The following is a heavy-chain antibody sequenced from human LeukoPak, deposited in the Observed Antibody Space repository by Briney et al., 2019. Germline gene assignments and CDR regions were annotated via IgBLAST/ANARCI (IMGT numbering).Heavy chain of an antibody. V-gene: IGHV1-69*13. Sequence: SVKVSCKASGGTFSSFGFNWVRQAPGQGLEWMGGIIPIFGTPDYAQTFRGRITITADESTSTAYMDLSSLRSEDTAVYYCAIDPYDTSAAVYFDYWGQGTLVTVSS. CDR1: GGTFSSFG. CDR2: IIPIFGTP. D-gene: IGHD3-16*01. CDR3: AIDPYDTSAAVYFDY. J-gene: IGHJ4*02.